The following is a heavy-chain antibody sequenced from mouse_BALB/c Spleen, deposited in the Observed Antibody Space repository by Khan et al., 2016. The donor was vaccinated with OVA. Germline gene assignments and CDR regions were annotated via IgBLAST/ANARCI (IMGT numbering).Heavy chain of an antibody. Sequence: EVQLQQSGPELMKPGASVKISCKASGYSFTSYYIHWVKQSHGKSLEWIGYIDPFNGGTSYNQKFKGKATLTLDTSSSTAYLHLSSLTSEDSAVYFCARGGLGLRAYAMDYWGQGTSVTVSS. D-gene: IGHD3-1*01. CDR2: IDPFNGGT. V-gene: IGHV1S135*01. J-gene: IGHJ4*01. CDR1: GYSFTSYY. CDR3: ARGGLGLRAYAMDY.